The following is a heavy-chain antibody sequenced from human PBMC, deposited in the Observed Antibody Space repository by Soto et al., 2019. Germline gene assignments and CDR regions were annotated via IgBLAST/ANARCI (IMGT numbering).Heavy chain of an antibody. Sequence: GASLKISCQVFGDSFTGFWIGWVRQMPGKGLEWVASIYPRDSDIRYNPSFQGQVTISADRSTTTAYLQWTSLKASDTAIYYCSKFKYSTSVRYLQHWGQGTPVTVSS. CDR3: SKFKYSTSVRYLQH. D-gene: IGHD6-6*01. J-gene: IGHJ1*01. CDR1: GDSFTGFW. V-gene: IGHV5-51*01. CDR2: IYPRDSDI.